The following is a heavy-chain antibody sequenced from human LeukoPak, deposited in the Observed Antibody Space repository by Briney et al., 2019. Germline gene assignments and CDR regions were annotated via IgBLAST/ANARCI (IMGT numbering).Heavy chain of an antibody. Sequence: SETLSLTCRVFGGSFIRYYWSWIRQSPGKGLEWVGFIHYGGTTNYNPSLAGRLPLPVDTTKDQFSLRLKSVTAADTAVYYCVGSPLIADHLSNWLVPWGQGVLVT. V-gene: IGHV4-59*03. CDR3: VGSPLIADHLSNWLVP. D-gene: IGHD2/OR15-2a*01. CDR1: GGSFIRYY. CDR2: IHYGGTT. J-gene: IGHJ5*02.